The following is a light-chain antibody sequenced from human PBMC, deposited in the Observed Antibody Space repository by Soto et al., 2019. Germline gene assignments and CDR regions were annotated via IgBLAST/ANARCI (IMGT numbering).Light chain of an antibody. CDR1: QSVSSSH. CDR3: QQYVGLPPT. J-gene: IGKJ1*01. CDR2: GAS. Sequence: GVTQSPDAVSLWPGEAASVCCGASQSVSSSHIAWYQQKPGQSPRLLIDGASSRASGIPDRFSGSGSGTDFTLTISSLEPEDFAVYSCQQYVGLPPTFGPGTKVDIK. V-gene: IGKV3-20*01.